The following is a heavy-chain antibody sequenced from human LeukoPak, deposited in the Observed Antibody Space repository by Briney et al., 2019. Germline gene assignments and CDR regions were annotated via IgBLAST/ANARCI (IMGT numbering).Heavy chain of an antibody. D-gene: IGHD2-2*01. V-gene: IGHV4-61*01. CDR1: GGSVSSGTYY. J-gene: IGHJ4*02. CDR3: ARDTTTMPGNFDY. CDR2: IYYSGST. Sequence: SETLSLTCTVSGGSVSSGTYYWNWIRQPPGKGLEWIGYIYYSGSTNYNPSLKSRVTISVDTSKNQFSLKLSSVTAAGTAVYYCARDTTTMPGNFDYWGQGTLVTVSS.